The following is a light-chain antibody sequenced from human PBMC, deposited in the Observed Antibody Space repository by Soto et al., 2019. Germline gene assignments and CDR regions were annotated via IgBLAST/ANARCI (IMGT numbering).Light chain of an antibody. CDR3: RSYTSSNTYV. CDR2: DVV. V-gene: IGLV2-18*02. Sequence: QSVLTQPPSVSGSPGQSFAISFTGTISDVGSYNLVSCYQQPPVTAPKVMIYDVVNLPSLFPYRFSVSNSGNTSSLTISGXEAEEEAVYDCRSYTSSNTYVFATGTKVTVL. CDR1: ISDVGSYNL. J-gene: IGLJ1*01.